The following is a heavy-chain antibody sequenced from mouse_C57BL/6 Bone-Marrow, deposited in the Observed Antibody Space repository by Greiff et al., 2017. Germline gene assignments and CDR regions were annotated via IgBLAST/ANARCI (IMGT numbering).Heavy chain of an antibody. CDR1: GYTFTSYG. V-gene: IGHV1-81*01. CDR3: ARRGCYAYYFDY. J-gene: IGHJ2*01. Sequence: QVQLKQSGAELARPGASVKLSCKASGYTFTSYGISWVKQRTGQGLEWIGEIYPRSGNTYYNEKFKGKATRNADKSSSTAYMELRILTSEDSAVYFCARRGCYAYYFDYWGQGTTLTVSS. CDR2: IYPRSGNT. D-gene: IGHD6-5*01.